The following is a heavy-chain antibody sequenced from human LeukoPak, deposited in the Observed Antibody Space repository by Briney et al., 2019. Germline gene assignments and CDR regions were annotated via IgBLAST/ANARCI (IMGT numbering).Heavy chain of an antibody. CDR2: VSGSGDGT. D-gene: IGHD6-6*01. CDR3: AKDRGWGYSSSSGPGFDN. V-gene: IGHV3-23*01. CDR1: GFTFRSYA. J-gene: IGHJ4*02. Sequence: GGSLRLSCAASGFTFRSYAMNWVRQAPGKGLEWVSGVSGSGDGTYYADSVKGRFTISRDNSKNTLCLQMNSLRAEDTAIYYCAKDRGWGYSSSSGPGFDNWGQGTLVTVSS.